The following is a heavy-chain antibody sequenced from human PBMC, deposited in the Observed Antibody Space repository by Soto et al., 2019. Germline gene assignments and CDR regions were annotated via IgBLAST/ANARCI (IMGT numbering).Heavy chain of an antibody. Sequence: GASVKVSCKASGGTFSSYAIHWVRQAPGQRLEWMGWIDAGNGNTKYSQKFQGRVTITRDTSASTAYMEVSSLRSEDTAVYYCARGCCSGGYDFIYYGMDVWGQGTTVTVSS. D-gene: IGHD5-12*01. J-gene: IGHJ6*02. CDR1: GGTFSSYA. CDR2: IDAGNGNT. CDR3: ARGCCSGGYDFIYYGMDV. V-gene: IGHV1-3*01.